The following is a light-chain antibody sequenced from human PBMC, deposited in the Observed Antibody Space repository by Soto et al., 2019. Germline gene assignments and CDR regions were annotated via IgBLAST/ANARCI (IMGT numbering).Light chain of an antibody. J-gene: IGKJ2*01. Sequence: EIVLTQSPGTLSLSPGERATLSCRASQSVSSSYLAWYQQKPGQAPRLLIYGASSRATGIPDRCSGRGSGTDFTLTISRLEPEDFSVHYCRQYGSPPYTFGQGTKLEIK. CDR3: RQYGSPPYT. CDR2: GAS. CDR1: QSVSSSY. V-gene: IGKV3-20*01.